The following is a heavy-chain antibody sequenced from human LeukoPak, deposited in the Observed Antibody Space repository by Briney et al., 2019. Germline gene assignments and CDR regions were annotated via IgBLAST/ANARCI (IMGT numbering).Heavy chain of an antibody. CDR1: GFTFSSYA. Sequence: GGSLRLSCAASGFTFSSYAMSWVRQAPGKGLEWVSAISGSGGSTYYADSVKGRFTISVDNSKNTLYLQMNSLRAEDTAVYYCAKGYCSSTSCPNDYWGQGTLVTVSS. CDR3: AKGYCSSTSCPNDY. CDR2: ISGSGGST. D-gene: IGHD2-2*01. V-gene: IGHV3-23*01. J-gene: IGHJ4*02.